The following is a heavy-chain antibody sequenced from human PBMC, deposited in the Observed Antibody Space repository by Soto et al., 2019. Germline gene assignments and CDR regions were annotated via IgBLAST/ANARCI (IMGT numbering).Heavy chain of an antibody. D-gene: IGHD6-13*01. CDR3: ARRMRGASGNFDF. CDR2: IYYSGNT. J-gene: IGHJ4*01. V-gene: IGHV4-59*01. Sequence: SETLSLTCTVSGDSLNTYYWSWIRQPPGKGLEWIGFIYYSGNTYYNPSLKSRVAISVDTSKNQFSLNLSSVITADTAVYYCARRMRGASGNFDFWGQGTLVT. CDR1: GDSLNTYY.